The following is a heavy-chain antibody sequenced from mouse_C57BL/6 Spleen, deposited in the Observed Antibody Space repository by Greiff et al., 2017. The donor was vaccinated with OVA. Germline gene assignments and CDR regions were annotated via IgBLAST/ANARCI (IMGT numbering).Heavy chain of an antibody. CDR2: IYPGSGST. V-gene: IGHV1-55*01. D-gene: IGHD2-1*01. Sequence: QVQLQQSGAELVKPGASVKMSCKASGYTFTSYWITWVKQRPGQGLEWIGDIYPGSGSTNYNEKFKGKATLTVDTSSSTAYMQLSSLTSEDSAVYYCARPLLFYAMGYWGQGTTVTVSS. CDR1: GYTFTSYW. CDR3: ARPLLFYAMGY. J-gene: IGHJ4*01.